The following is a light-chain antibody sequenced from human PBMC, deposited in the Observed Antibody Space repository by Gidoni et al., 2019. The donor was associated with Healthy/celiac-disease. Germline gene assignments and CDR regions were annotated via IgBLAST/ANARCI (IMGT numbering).Light chain of an antibody. CDR1: QSVSSY. CDR3: QQRSNWPWT. Sequence: IVLTQSPATLSLSPGERATLSCRASQSVSSYLAWYQQKPGQAPRLLIYDASNRATGIPARFSGSGSGTDFTLTISSLVPEDFAVYYGQQRSNWPWTFGQGTKVEIK. J-gene: IGKJ1*01. CDR2: DAS. V-gene: IGKV3-11*01.